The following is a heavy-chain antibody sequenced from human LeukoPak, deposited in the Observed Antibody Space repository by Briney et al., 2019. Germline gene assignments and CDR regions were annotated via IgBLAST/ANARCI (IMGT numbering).Heavy chain of an antibody. CDR3: ARDLGYSYGYYYYYYGMDV. V-gene: IGHV1-18*01. J-gene: IGHJ6*02. D-gene: IGHD5-18*01. CDR2: TSAYNGNT. Sequence: ASVKVSCKASGYTFTSYGISWVRQAPGQGLEWMGWTSAYNGNTNYAQKLQGRVTMTTDTSTSTAYMELRSLRSDDTAVYYCARDLGYSYGYYYYYYGMDVWGQGTTVTVSS. CDR1: GYTFTSYG.